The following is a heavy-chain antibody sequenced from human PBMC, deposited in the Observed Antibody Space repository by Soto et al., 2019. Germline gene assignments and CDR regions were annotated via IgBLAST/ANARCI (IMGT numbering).Heavy chain of an antibody. CDR3: ARDQACFWSGYWSHLDY. D-gene: IGHD3-3*01. V-gene: IGHV1-69*13. J-gene: IGHJ4*02. CDR1: GGTFSSYA. Sequence: ASVKVACKASGGTFSSYAISWVRQAPGQGLEWMGGIIPIFGTANYAQKFQGRVTITADESTSTAYMELSSLRSEDTAVYYCARDQACFWSGYWSHLDYWGQGPLVTVSS. CDR2: IIPIFGTA.